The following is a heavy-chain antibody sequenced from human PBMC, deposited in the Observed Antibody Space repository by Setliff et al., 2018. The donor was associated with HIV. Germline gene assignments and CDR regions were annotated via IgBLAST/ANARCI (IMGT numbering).Heavy chain of an antibody. D-gene: IGHD3-3*01. CDR3: ARSKTFYDFWGGYYTHGAFKI. V-gene: IGHV4-4*08. CDR2: MYASGST. Sequence: PSETLSLTCTVSGGSISVHYWSWLRQPPGKGLEWIGYMYASGSTDYNPSLKSRVTISVDTSKNQFSLNLTSVTAADTAVYYCARSKTFYDFWGGYYTHGAFKIWGLGTMVTVSS. J-gene: IGHJ3*02. CDR1: GGSISVHY.